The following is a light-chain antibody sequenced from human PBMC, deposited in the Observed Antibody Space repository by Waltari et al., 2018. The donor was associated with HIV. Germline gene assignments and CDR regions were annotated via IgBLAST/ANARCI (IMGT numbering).Light chain of an antibody. J-gene: IGKJ5*01. CDR2: GVS. CDR1: QNINTF. CDR3: QQSYTVSLT. Sequence: IQLTQSPSSMSAYLRDKVTIHCRASQNINTFLNWYQARPGKAPRLLIYGVSSLPTGVPSSFIGGGSGTDFTLTINNLQPEDFASYFCQQSYTVSLTFGPGTRLEI. V-gene: IGKV1-39*01.